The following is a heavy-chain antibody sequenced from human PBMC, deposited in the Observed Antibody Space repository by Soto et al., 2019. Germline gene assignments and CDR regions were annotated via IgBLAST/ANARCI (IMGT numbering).Heavy chain of an antibody. CDR2: IYNGGSI. D-gene: IGHD3-16*01. V-gene: IGHV4-30-4*01. CDR3: TRGPSGAKVDS. Sequence: QVQLQQSGPGLVQPLQTLSLTCTVSGDSISNVHYFWSWIRQSPDKGLEWIGHIYNGGSIYNNPSLEGRLPISVDTSKNQFSLDLSSVSAADTAGYSCTRGPSGAKVDSWGQGTLVTVSS. J-gene: IGHJ4*02. CDR1: GDSISNVHYF.